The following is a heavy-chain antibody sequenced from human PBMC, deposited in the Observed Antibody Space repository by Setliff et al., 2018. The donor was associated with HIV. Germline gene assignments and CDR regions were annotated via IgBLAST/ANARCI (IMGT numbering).Heavy chain of an antibody. CDR1: GGSIINHF. CDR2: IYYSGSA. D-gene: IGHD5-18*01. Sequence: LSLTCTVSGGSIINHFWSWIRLPPGKGLEWIGYIYYSGSADYNRSLKSRVTISVDTSKSQISLKLNSVTAADTAVYYCARSPGVDTNMAFDYWGQGILVTVSS. J-gene: IGHJ4*02. CDR3: ARSPGVDTNMAFDY. V-gene: IGHV4-59*11.